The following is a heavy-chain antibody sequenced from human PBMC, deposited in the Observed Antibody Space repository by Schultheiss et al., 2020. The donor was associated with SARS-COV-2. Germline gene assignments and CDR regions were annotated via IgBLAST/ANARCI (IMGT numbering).Heavy chain of an antibody. CDR2: INPSGGST. Sequence: ASVKVSCKASGYTFTSYYMHWVRQAPGQGLEWMGIINPSGGSTSYAQKFQGRVTMTRDTSTSTVYMELSSLRSEDTAVYYCARDESVGGIAEAGSNFDSWGQGTLVTVSS. J-gene: IGHJ4*02. CDR3: ARDESVGGIAEAGSNFDS. V-gene: IGHV1-46*01. CDR1: GYTFTSYY. D-gene: IGHD6-19*01.